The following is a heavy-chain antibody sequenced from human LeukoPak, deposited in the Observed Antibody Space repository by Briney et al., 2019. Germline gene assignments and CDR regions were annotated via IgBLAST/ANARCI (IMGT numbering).Heavy chain of an antibody. CDR3: ATPRRSIFGVVNDGFDI. J-gene: IGHJ3*02. D-gene: IGHD3-3*01. CDR2: IYYSGST. V-gene: IGHV4-39*01. Sequence: SETLSLTYTVSGGSISSSSYSWGWIRQPPGKGLEWFGRIYYSGSTHYTPSLKSRVTISVDTSKNQFSLKLSSVTAADTAVYYCATPRRSIFGVVNDGFDIWGQGTMVTVSS. CDR1: GGSISSSSYS.